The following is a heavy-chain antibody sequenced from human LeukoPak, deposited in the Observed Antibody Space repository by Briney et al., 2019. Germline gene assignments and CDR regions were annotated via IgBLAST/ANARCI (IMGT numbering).Heavy chain of an antibody. D-gene: IGHD2-15*01. V-gene: IGHV4-39*01. CDR1: GGSISTNSYY. CDR3: ARVDIVTVPSANFDC. J-gene: IGHJ4*02. CDR2: IFYSGST. Sequence: PSETLSLTCFVSGGSISTNSYYWGWVRQPPGKGLEWIGSIFYSGSTYYNPSFRSRVSISVDTSKNQFSLKLFSVTAVDTAVYYCARVDIVTVPSANFDCWGQGTLVTVSS.